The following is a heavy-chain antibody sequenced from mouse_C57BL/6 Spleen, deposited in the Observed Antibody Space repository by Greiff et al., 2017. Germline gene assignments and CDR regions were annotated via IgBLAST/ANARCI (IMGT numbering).Heavy chain of an antibody. V-gene: IGHV1-9*01. J-gene: IGHJ2*01. CDR2: ILPGSGST. Sequence: VQLQQSGAELMKPGASVKLSCKATGYTFTGYWIEWVKQRPGHGLEWIGEILPGSGSTNYNEKFKGKATLTADTSSNTAYMQLSSLTTEDSAIYYCARKEEEGSDGGFDYWGQGTTLTVSS. CDR1: GYTFTGYW. CDR3: ARKEEEGSDGGFDY.